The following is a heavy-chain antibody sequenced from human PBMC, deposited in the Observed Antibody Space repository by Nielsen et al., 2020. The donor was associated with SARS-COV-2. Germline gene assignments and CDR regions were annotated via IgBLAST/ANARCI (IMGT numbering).Heavy chain of an antibody. Sequence: GGSLRLSCAASGFTFRDYSMHWVRQAPGKGLEWVSSISGSSAYIFYPESLKGRFIISRDNAKNSLYLQMNSLRAEDTAVYYCARVRHNSPLWGQGTMVTVSS. V-gene: IGHV3-21*01. CDR2: ISGSSAYI. J-gene: IGHJ3*01. CDR1: GFTFRDYS. D-gene: IGHD1-1*01. CDR3: ARVRHNSPL.